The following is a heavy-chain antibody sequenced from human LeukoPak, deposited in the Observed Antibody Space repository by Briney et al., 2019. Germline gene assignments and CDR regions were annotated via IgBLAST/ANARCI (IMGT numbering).Heavy chain of an antibody. V-gene: IGHV4-4*07. J-gene: IGHJ5*02. CDR3: ARDRDSNSPLANWFDP. D-gene: IGHD4-11*01. Sequence: PSETLSLTCTVSGGSISSYYWSWIRQPAGKGLEWIGRIYTSGSTNYNPSLKSRVTMSVDTYKNQFSLKLSSVTAADTAVYYCARDRDSNSPLANWFDPWGQGTLVTVSS. CDR2: IYTSGST. CDR1: GGSISSYY.